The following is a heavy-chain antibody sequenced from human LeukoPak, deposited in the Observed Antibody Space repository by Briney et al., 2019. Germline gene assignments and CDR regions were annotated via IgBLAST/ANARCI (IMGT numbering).Heavy chain of an antibody. CDR3: ATLGRNYFDS. J-gene: IGHJ4*02. CDR1: GFTFNSYW. CDR2: SNRDDSVT. Sequence: GGSLRLSCAASGFTFNSYWMTWVRQPPGKGLVWVSRSNRDDSVTNYADSVKGRFTISRDNAKNTLYLQMNSLRVEDTAVYYCATLGRNYFDSWGQGSLVTVSS. D-gene: IGHD2-15*01. V-gene: IGHV3-74*01.